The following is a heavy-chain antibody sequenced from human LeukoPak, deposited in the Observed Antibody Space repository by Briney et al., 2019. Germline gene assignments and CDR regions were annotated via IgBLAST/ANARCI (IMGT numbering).Heavy chain of an antibody. Sequence: PSETLSLTCAVYGGSFSGYYWSWIRQPPGKGLEWIGEINHSGSTDYNPSLKSRVTISVDTSKNQFSLKLSSVTAADTAVYYCAREVLGARAFEYWGLGILVTVSS. CDR1: GGSFSGYY. D-gene: IGHD1-26*01. J-gene: IGHJ4*02. V-gene: IGHV4-34*01. CDR2: INHSGST. CDR3: AREVLGARAFEY.